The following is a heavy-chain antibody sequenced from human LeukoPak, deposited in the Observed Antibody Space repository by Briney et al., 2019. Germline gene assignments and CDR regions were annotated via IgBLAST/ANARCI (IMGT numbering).Heavy chain of an antibody. V-gene: IGHV3-64D*06. CDR2: ISSNWGST. D-gene: IGHD3-10*01. J-gene: IGHJ4*02. CDR1: GFTFSSHA. Sequence: GGSLRLFCSASGFTFSSHAMHWVRQAPGKGLEFVSEISSNWGSTYYADSVKGRFTISRDNSKDTLYLQMSSLRAEDTAVYYCVKPYYGSGNYPFDYWGQGTLVTVSS. CDR3: VKPYYGSGNYPFDY.